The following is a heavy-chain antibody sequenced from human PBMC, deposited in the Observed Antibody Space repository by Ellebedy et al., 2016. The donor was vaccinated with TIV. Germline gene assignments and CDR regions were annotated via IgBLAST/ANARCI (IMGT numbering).Heavy chain of an antibody. Sequence: GGSLRLSCAASGFTFSSYSMNWVRQAPGKGLEWVSSISSSSSYIYYADSVKGRFTISRDNSKNTLYLQMNSLKTKDTAVYYCTPRGSWSNWFDPWGQGTLVTVSS. J-gene: IGHJ5*02. V-gene: IGHV3-21*03. CDR1: GFTFSSYS. CDR2: ISSSSSYI. CDR3: TPRGSWSNWFDP. D-gene: IGHD6-13*01.